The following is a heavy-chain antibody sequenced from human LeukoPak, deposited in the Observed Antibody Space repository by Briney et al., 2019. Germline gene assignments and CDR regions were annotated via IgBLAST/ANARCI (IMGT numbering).Heavy chain of an antibody. CDR3: ATSNDAKIAPFDH. CDR2: INTKGET. CDR1: GVSISVYQ. D-gene: IGHD2-21*01. Sequence: PSETLSLTCTVSGVSISVYQWSWVRQSPEKGLEWIGCINTKGETSYNPSLKSRVTTSVDTSKSQFSLRLTSVTAADTAVYYCATSNDAKIAPFDHWGQGAPVTVSS. J-gene: IGHJ4*02. V-gene: IGHV4-4*09.